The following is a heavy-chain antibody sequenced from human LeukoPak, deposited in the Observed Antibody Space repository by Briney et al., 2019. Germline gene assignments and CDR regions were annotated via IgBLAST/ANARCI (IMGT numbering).Heavy chain of an antibody. J-gene: IGHJ4*02. CDR1: GFTFRSYG. CDR3: ARRVARYYVDY. V-gene: IGHV3-33*01. CDR2: IWYDGSNK. Sequence: PGRSLRLSCAASGFTFRSYGMHWVRQAPGKGLEWVAVIWYDGSNKYYSDSVKGRFTISRDNSKNTLYLQMSSLSAEDTAVYYCARRVARYYVDYWGQGTLVTVSS.